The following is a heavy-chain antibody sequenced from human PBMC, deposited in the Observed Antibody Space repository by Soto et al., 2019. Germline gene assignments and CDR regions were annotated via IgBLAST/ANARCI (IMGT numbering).Heavy chain of an antibody. V-gene: IGHV3-33*01. CDR2: IWYDGSNK. CDR1: GFTFSSYG. CDR3: ARERQYYDFWSGWGYYYGMDV. J-gene: IGHJ6*02. Sequence: QVQLVESGGGVVQPGRSLRLSCAASGFTFSSYGMHWVRQAPGKGLEWVAVIWYDGSNKYYADSVKGRFTISRDNSKNTLYLQMNSLRAEGTAVYYCARERQYYDFWSGWGYYYGMDVWGQGTTVTVSS. D-gene: IGHD3-3*01.